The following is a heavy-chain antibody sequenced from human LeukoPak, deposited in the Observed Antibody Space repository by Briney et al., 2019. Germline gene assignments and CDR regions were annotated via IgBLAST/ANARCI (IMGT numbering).Heavy chain of an antibody. J-gene: IGHJ5*02. Sequence: PGRSPRLSCAASGFTFSSYGMHWVRQAPGKGLEWVAVISYDGSNKYYADSVKGRFTISRDNSKNTLYLQMNSLRAEDTAVYYCARGAVLGSSSWYNWFDPWGQGTLVTVSS. CDR3: ARGAVLGSSSWYNWFDP. CDR1: GFTFSSYG. V-gene: IGHV3-30*03. CDR2: ISYDGSNK. D-gene: IGHD6-13*01.